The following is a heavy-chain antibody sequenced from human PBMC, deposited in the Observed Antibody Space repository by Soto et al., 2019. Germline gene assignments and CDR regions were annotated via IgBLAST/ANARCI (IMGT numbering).Heavy chain of an antibody. V-gene: IGHV3-64D*06. J-gene: IGHJ5*02. CDR3: VHPRSTVQIPPT. Sequence: GGSLRLSCSASGFTFSMFSMHWVRQAPGKGLEYVSGISSNGDSTYYADSVKGRFTISRDNSKNTLYLQMSSLRAMDTAVYYCVHPRSTVQIPPTWGQGTLVTVSS. CDR2: ISSNGDST. D-gene: IGHD4-17*01. CDR1: GFTFSMFS.